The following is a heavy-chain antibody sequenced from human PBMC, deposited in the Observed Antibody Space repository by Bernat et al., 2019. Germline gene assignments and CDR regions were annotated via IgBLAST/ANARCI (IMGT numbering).Heavy chain of an antibody. CDR3: AREISTSDCEHFQD. J-gene: IGHJ1*01. Sequence: EVQLVESGGGLVQPGGSLRLSCEASGFTFSSYEMNWVRQAPGKGPEWVSYTSSSGTTIYYADSVKGRFFISRDNAKNSLYLQMNSLRTEDTAVYYCAREISTSDCEHFQDWGQGTLVTVSS. CDR2: TSSSGTTI. CDR1: GFTFSSYE. D-gene: IGHD2-2*01. V-gene: IGHV3-48*03.